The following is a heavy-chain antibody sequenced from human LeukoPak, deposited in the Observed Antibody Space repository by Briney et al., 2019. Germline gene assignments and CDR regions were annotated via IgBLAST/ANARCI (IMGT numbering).Heavy chain of an antibody. CDR1: GFTFSSYS. V-gene: IGHV3-48*01. CDR3: AKLLTSRYYSTLHYYGMDV. CDR2: ISSSSSTI. Sequence: PGGSLRLSCAASGFTFSSYSMNWVRQAPGKGLEWVSYISSSSSTIYYADSVQGRFTISRDNSKNTLSLQVNSLRVEDTAVYFCAKLLTSRYYSTLHYYGMDVWGQGTTVTVSS. J-gene: IGHJ6*02. D-gene: IGHD3-22*01.